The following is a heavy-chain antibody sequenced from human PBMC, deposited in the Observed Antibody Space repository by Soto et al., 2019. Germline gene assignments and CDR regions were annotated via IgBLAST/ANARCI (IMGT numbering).Heavy chain of an antibody. Sequence: QVQLVESGGGVVQPGRSLRLSCAASGFTFSSYGMHWVRQAPGKGLEWVAVISYDGSNKYYADSVKGRFTISRDNSKNTLYLQMNSLRAEDTAVYYCAKDCPYEFWTNPWDYWGQVTLVTVSS. CDR2: ISYDGSNK. D-gene: IGHD3-3*01. V-gene: IGHV3-30*18. CDR1: GFTFSSYG. J-gene: IGHJ4*02. CDR3: AKDCPYEFWTNPWDY.